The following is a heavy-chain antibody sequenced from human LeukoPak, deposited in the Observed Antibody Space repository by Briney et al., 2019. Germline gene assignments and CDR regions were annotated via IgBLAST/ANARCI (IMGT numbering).Heavy chain of an antibody. J-gene: IGHJ6*03. CDR1: GFTVSSNY. V-gene: IGHV3-53*01. Sequence: GGSLRLSCAASGFTVSSNYMSWVRQAPGKGLEWVSVIYSGGSTYYADSVKGRFTISRVNSKNTLYLQMNSLRAEDTAVYYCSCVSSSWYDEYYYMDVWGKGTTVTVSS. CDR2: IYSGGST. CDR3: SCVSSSWYDEYYYMDV. D-gene: IGHD6-13*01.